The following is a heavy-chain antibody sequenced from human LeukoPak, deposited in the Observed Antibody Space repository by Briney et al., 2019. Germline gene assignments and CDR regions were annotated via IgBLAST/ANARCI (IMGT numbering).Heavy chain of an antibody. V-gene: IGHV5-51*01. D-gene: IGHD6-13*01. Sequence: GEALKISCLGSGYSFTSYWIGGVRQMPGKGLEGMGIIYPCDSDTSYSPSFQGQVTISADKSISTAYLQWSSLKASDTAMYYCARTIAAAGTVFDYWGQGTLVTVSS. CDR3: ARTIAAAGTVFDY. CDR2: IYPCDSDT. J-gene: IGHJ4*02. CDR1: GYSFTSYW.